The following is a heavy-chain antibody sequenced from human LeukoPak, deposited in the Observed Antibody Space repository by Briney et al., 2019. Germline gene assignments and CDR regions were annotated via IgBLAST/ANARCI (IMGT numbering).Heavy chain of an antibody. CDR1: GYTFTSYD. CDR3: ARGGYRASYYYYYMDV. V-gene: IGHV1-8*01. CDR2: MNPNSGNT. Sequence: ASVKVSCKASGYTFTSYDINWVRQATGQGLEWMGWMNPNSGNTGYAQKFQGRVTMTRNTSISTAYMELSSLRSEDTAVYYCARGGYRASYYYYYMDVWGKGTTVTISS. D-gene: IGHD1-1*01. J-gene: IGHJ6*03.